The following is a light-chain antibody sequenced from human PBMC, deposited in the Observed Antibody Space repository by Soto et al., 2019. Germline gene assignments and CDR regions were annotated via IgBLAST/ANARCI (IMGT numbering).Light chain of an antibody. V-gene: IGKV1-39*01. Sequence: IPIAPSPSSLSSSVGDRVPITFRASQTISKSLNWYQQKPGKAPKLLIYAASSLQSGVPSRFSGSGSGTDFTLTISSLQPKDFATYYCQQSYSTPITFGQGTRLEIK. CDR2: AAS. J-gene: IGKJ5*01. CDR3: QQSYSTPIT. CDR1: QTISKS.